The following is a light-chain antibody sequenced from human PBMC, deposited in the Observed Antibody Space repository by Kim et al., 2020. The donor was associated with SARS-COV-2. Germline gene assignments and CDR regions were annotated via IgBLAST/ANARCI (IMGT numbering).Light chain of an antibody. Sequence: FPVERAARTCRASQSVSSYLAWYQQNPGQAPRLLIYDASNRSTGIPARFSGSGSGTDFTLTISSLEPEDFAVYYCQQRSNWPPMYTFGQGTKLEI. J-gene: IGKJ2*01. V-gene: IGKV3-11*01. CDR2: DAS. CDR3: QQRSNWPPMYT. CDR1: QSVSSY.